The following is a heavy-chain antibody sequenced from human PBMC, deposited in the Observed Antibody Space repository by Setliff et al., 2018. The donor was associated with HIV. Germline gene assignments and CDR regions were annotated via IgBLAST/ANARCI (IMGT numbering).Heavy chain of an antibody. CDR2: INPHSGDT. V-gene: IGHV1-2*02. CDR1: GYTFTGYY. CDR3: ARSPGIAAAVGNYYYYMDV. Sequence: ASVKVSCKASGYTFTGYYMHWVRQAPGQGLEWMGWINPHSGDTNYAQKFQGRVTMTRDTSVNIAYMQLSRLRSDDTAVYYCARSPGIAAAVGNYYYYMDVWGKGTTVTVSS. D-gene: IGHD6-13*01. J-gene: IGHJ6*03.